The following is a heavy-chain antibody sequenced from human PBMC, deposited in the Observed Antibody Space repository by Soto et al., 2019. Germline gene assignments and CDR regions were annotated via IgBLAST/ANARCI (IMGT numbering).Heavy chain of an antibody. J-gene: IGHJ6*02. CDR2: ISSNGGST. V-gene: IGHV3-64*01. CDR3: ARDVKGCSSTSCYWYYYYGMAS. Sequence: EVQLVESGGGLVQPGGSLRLSCAASGFTFSSYAMHWVRQAPGKGLEYVSAISSNGGSTYYANSVKGRFTISRDNSKNTLYLQMGSLRAEDMAVYYCARDVKGCSSTSCYWYYYYGMASGAKGPRSPSP. CDR1: GFTFSSYA. D-gene: IGHD2-2*01.